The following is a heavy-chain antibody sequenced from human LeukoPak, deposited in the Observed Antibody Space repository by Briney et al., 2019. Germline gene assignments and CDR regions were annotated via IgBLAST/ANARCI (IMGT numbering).Heavy chain of an antibody. Sequence: PGGSLRLSCAASGFTFDDYGMSWVRQAPGKGLEWVSGINWNGGSTGYADSVKGRFTISRDNAKNSLYLQVNSLRAEDTALYYCARDRSLGYCTNGVCSDAFDIWGQGTMVTVPS. CDR1: GFTFDDYG. J-gene: IGHJ3*02. CDR3: ARDRSLGYCTNGVCSDAFDI. V-gene: IGHV3-20*04. D-gene: IGHD2-8*01. CDR2: INWNGGST.